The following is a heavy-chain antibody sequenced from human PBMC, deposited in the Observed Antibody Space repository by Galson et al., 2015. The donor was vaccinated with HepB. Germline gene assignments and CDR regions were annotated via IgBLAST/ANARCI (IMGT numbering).Heavy chain of an antibody. D-gene: IGHD3-22*01. CDR1: GFTFSDHY. CDR3: VVVVINPQYYFVY. CDR2: TRNKANSYTT. J-gene: IGHJ4*02. V-gene: IGHV3-72*01. Sequence: SLRLSCAASGFTFSDHYMDWVRQAPGKGLEWVGRTRNKANSYTTEYAASVKGRFTISRDDSKNSLYLQMNSLKTEDTAVYYCVVVVINPQYYFVYWGQGTLVTVSS.